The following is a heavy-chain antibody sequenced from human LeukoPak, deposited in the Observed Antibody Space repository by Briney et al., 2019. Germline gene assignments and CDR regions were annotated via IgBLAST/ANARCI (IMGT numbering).Heavy chain of an antibody. V-gene: IGHV4-4*07. CDR1: GGSINTYF. CDR3: AREDSRGYCTTTTCRGFDV. D-gene: IGHD2-2*01. CDR2: NYSSGST. J-gene: IGHJ6*04. Sequence: PSETLSLTCTVPGGSINTYFWSWIRQPAGKGLEWMGRNYSSGSTDYNPSLRSRVTMSVDTSKNQFSLNLISVTAADTAVYFCAREDSRGYCTTTTCRGFDVWGRGTTVTVSS.